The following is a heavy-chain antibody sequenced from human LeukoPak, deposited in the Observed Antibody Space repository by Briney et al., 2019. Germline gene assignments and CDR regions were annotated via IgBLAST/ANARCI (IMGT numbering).Heavy chain of an antibody. CDR3: ARPNGSGSYRGRSKYYFDY. CDR2: INHGGST. CDR1: GGSFSGYY. D-gene: IGHD3-10*01. J-gene: IGHJ4*02. V-gene: IGHV4-34*01. Sequence: SETLSLTCAVYGGSFSGYYWSWIRQPPGKGLEWIGEINHGGSTNYNPSLKSRVTISVDTSKNQFSLKLSSVTAADTAVYYCARPNGSGSYRGRSKYYFDYWGQGTLVTVSS.